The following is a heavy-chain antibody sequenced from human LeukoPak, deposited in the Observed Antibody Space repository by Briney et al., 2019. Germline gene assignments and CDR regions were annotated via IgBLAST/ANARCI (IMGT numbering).Heavy chain of an antibody. Sequence: ASVKVSCKVSGYTLTELSMHWVRQAPGQGLEWMGWINPNSGGTNYAQKFQGRVTMTRDTSISTAYMELSRLRSDDTAVYYCARAVAGTAPFDYWGQGTLVTVSS. V-gene: IGHV1-2*02. CDR3: ARAVAGTAPFDY. CDR1: GYTLTELS. J-gene: IGHJ4*02. D-gene: IGHD6-19*01. CDR2: INPNSGGT.